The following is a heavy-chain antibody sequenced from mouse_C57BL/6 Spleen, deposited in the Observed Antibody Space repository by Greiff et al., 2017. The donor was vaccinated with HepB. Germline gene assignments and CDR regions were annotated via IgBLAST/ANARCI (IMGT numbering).Heavy chain of an antibody. V-gene: IGHV1-82*01. CDR1: GYAFSSSW. Sequence: VHLVESGPELVKPGASVKISCKASGYAFSSSWMNWVKQRPGKGLEWIGRIYPGDGDTNYNGKFKGKATLTADKSSSTAYMQLSSLTSEDSAVYFCARYRSTMEHWGQGTTLTVSS. D-gene: IGHD2-1*01. CDR2: IYPGDGDT. J-gene: IGHJ2*01. CDR3: ARYRSTMEH.